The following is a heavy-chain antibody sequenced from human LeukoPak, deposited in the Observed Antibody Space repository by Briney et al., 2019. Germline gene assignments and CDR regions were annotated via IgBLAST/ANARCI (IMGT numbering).Heavy chain of an antibody. CDR3: TRNASPHY. J-gene: IGHJ4*02. V-gene: IGHV4-30-4*08. CDR1: GVSVGSGDYF. Sequence: SETLSLTCTVSGVSVGSGDYFWSWIRQPPGKGLEWIGYIYFSGSTDSNPSLESRVTVSIDTSKNQFSLKLRSVTAADTAVYYCTRNASPHYWGQGLLVTVSS. CDR2: IYFSGST.